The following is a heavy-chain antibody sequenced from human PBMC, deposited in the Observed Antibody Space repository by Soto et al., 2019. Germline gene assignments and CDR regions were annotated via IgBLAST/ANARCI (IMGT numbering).Heavy chain of an antibody. CDR3: ATSYIVVVVAATGLAFDI. CDR1: GYTLTELS. V-gene: IGHV1-24*01. D-gene: IGHD2-15*01. J-gene: IGHJ3*02. Sequence: QVPLVQSGAEVKKPGASVKVSCKVSGYTLTELSMHWVRQAPGKGLEWMGGFDPEDGETIYAQKFQGRVTMTEDTSTDTAYMELSSLRSEDTAVYYCATSYIVVVVAATGLAFDIWGQGTMVTVSS. CDR2: FDPEDGET.